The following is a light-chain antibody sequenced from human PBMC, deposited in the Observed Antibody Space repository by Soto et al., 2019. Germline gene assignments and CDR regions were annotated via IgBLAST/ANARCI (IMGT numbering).Light chain of an antibody. CDR2: AAS. CDR3: QQTYSAPPT. CDR1: QSISSY. J-gene: IGKJ1*01. V-gene: IGKV1-39*01. Sequence: DIQMTQSPSSLSAYVGDRVTITCRASQSISSYLNWYQQKPGKAPKLLTYAASSLQSGVPSRFSGSGSGTDFTLTISSLQPEDFATYFCQQTYSAPPTFGQGTKVDIK.